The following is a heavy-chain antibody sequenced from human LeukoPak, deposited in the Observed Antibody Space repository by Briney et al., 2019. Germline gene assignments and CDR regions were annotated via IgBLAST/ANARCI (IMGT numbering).Heavy chain of an antibody. Sequence: GASVEVSFKASGYTFTIYYMHWVRQAPGQGLEWMGIINPSGGSTSYAQKFQGRVTMTRGTSTSTVYMELSSLRSEDTAVYYCARAEGATTDAFDIWGQGTMVTVSS. D-gene: IGHD1-26*01. CDR2: INPSGGST. J-gene: IGHJ3*02. CDR3: ARAEGATTDAFDI. V-gene: IGHV1-46*01. CDR1: GYTFTIYY.